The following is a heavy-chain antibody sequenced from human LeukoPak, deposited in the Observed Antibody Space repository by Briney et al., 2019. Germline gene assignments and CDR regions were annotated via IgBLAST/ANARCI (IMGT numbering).Heavy chain of an antibody. CDR2: IKEDGSEE. CDR1: GFTFGNYW. J-gene: IGHJ4*02. Sequence: GGSLRLSCAASGFTFGNYWMSWVRQAPGKGLEWVANIKEDGSEEYYVDSVKGRFTISRDNTKNSLYLQMNSPRAEDTAVYYCARDPAAWDYWGQGTLVTVSS. V-gene: IGHV3-7*01. CDR3: ARDPAAWDY. D-gene: IGHD6-13*01.